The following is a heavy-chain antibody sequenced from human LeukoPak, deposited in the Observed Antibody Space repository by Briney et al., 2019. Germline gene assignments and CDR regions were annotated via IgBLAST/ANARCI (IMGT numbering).Heavy chain of an antibody. CDR3: AKESNFGVVIRD. D-gene: IGHD3-3*01. V-gene: IGHV3-23*01. CDR1: GFTFSSYA. Sequence: GGSLRLSCAASGFTFSSYAMGWVRQAPGKGLDWVSTISGSGANTYSADSVKGRFTISRDNSKNTLFLQMNSLRAEDTAVYYCAKESNFGVVIRDWGQGTLVTVSS. J-gene: IGHJ4*02. CDR2: ISGSGANT.